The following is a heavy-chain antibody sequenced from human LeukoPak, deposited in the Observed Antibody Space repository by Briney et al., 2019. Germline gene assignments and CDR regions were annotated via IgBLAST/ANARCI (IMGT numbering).Heavy chain of an antibody. CDR2: IIPIFGTA. Sequence: SVKVSCKASGGTFSSYAISWVRQAPGQGLEWMGGIIPIFGTANYAQKFQGRVTITRDTSASTAYMELSSLRSEDTAVYYCARDSLWFGELLYYYYGMDVWGQGTTVTVSS. D-gene: IGHD3-10*01. V-gene: IGHV1-69*05. CDR3: ARDSLWFGELLYYYYGMDV. J-gene: IGHJ6*02. CDR1: GGTFSSYA.